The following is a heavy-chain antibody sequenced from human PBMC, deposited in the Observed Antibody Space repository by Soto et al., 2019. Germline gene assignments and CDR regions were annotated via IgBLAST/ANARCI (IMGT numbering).Heavy chain of an antibody. V-gene: IGHV1-18*04. Sequence: QVQLVESGAEVKKPGASVKVSCKASGYTFTNYGISWVRQAPGQGLEWMGWISGYNGNTKYAQKFQGRVTMTTDTPTNTAYMDLRSQRSDDTAVYYCAREREYYYDSSGNYYYHYGMDVWGQGTTVTVS. CDR3: AREREYYYDSSGNYYYHYGMDV. CDR2: ISGYNGNT. J-gene: IGHJ6*02. D-gene: IGHD3-22*01. CDR1: GYTFTNYG.